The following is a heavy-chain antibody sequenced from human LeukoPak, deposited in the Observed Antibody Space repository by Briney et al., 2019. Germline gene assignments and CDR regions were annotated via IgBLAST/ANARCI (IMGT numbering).Heavy chain of an antibody. D-gene: IGHD3-3*01. V-gene: IGHV3-21*01. CDR2: ISSSSSYI. CDR1: GFTFSSYS. Sequence: GGSLRLSCAASGFTFSSYSMNWVRQAPGKGLEWVSSISSSSSYIYYADSVKGRFTISRDNAKNSLYLQMNGLRAEDTAVYYCARELDFWSGYYFDYWGQGTLVTVSS. CDR3: ARELDFWSGYYFDY. J-gene: IGHJ4*02.